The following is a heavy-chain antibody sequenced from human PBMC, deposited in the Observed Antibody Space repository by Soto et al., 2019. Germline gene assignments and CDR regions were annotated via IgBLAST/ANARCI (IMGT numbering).Heavy chain of an antibody. J-gene: IGHJ4*02. CDR2: IYSGGST. V-gene: IGHV3-NL1*01. CDR3: ATRRGYSYGYPFDY. CDR1: GFTFSSYG. Sequence: HPGGSLRLSCAASGFTFSSYGMHWVRQAPGKGLEWVSVIYSGGSTYYADSVKGRFTISRDNSKNTLYLQMNSLRAEDTAVYYCATRRGYSYGYPFDYWGQGTLVTVSS. D-gene: IGHD5-18*01.